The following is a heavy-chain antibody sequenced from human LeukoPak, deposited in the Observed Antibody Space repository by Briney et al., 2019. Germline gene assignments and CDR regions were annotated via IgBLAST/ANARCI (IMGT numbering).Heavy chain of an antibody. D-gene: IGHD3-22*01. J-gene: IGHJ3*02. V-gene: IGHV3-21*01. CDR1: GFTFSSYS. CDR3: AKPIPRVYDSSGYYFDAFDI. CDR2: ISSSSSYI. Sequence: PGGSLRLSCAASGFTFSSYSMNWVRQAPGKGLEWVPSISSSSSYIYYADSVKGRFTISRDNAKNSLYLQMNSLRAEDTAVYYCAKPIPRVYDSSGYYFDAFDIWGQGTMVTVSS.